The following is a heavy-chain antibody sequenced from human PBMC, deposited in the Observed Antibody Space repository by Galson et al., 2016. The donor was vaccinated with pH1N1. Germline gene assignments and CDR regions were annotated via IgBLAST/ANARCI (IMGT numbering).Heavy chain of an antibody. CDR3: ARSYSGYDRHCYSGMDV. CDR1: GGTFSSYT. CDR2: ISPVFGTK. J-gene: IGHJ6*02. Sequence: SVKVSCKASGGTFSSYTFSWMRQAPGQGLEWMGGISPVFGTKNYAQKFQGRVTVSADESTSTAYMELSSLRSEDTAVYCCARSYSGYDRHCYSGMDVWGQGTTVTVSS. D-gene: IGHD5-12*01. V-gene: IGHV1-69*13.